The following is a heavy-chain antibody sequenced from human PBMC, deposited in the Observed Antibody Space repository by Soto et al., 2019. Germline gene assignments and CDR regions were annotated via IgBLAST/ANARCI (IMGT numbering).Heavy chain of an antibody. Sequence: SVKVSCKAYAGTFSSYAISWLRQAPGQGLEWMGGIIHIFGTANYAQKFQGRVTITADESTSTSYMELSSLRPEDTAVYFCASIAAALYCSGGSYELSDAFDIWGKGTMVTVSS. CDR3: ASIAAALYCSGGSYELSDAFDI. CDR2: IIHIFGTA. CDR1: AGTFSSYA. J-gene: IGHJ3*02. D-gene: IGHD2-15*01. V-gene: IGHV1-69*13.